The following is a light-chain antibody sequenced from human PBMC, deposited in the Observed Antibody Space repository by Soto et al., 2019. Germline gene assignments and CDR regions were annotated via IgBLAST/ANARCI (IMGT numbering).Light chain of an antibody. Sequence: EIVLTQSPGTLSLSPGERATLSCRASQSVASSSIAWYQQRPGQAPRLLIYGASTRATGVPARFSGSGSGTDFTLTISSLQSEDFAVYYCQQYNIWPPWTFGQGTKVDIK. CDR3: QQYNIWPPWT. V-gene: IGKV3-15*01. J-gene: IGKJ1*01. CDR2: GAS. CDR1: QSVASS.